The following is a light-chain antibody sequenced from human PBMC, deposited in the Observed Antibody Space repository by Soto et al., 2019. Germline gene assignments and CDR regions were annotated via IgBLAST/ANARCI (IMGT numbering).Light chain of an antibody. Sequence: EIVLTQAPVTLSLSPGERATLSCWSSQTIAGNYLVWYQQRRGQAPRVLIHGASSRATGIPDRFSGSGSGTDFTLTISRLEPEDFAVYYCQQYGSSPTTLGQGPRLEIK. CDR1: QTIAGNY. CDR3: QQYGSSPTT. CDR2: GAS. V-gene: IGKV3-20*01. J-gene: IGKJ5*01.